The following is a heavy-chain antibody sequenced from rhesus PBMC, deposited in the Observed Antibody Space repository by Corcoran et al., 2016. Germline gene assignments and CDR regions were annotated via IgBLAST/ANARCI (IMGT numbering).Heavy chain of an antibody. D-gene: IGHD3-3*01. CDR2: IYVRGEAH. CDR3: AGVFPLLDWLFGY. CDR1: GGSISDDYY. Sequence: QVQLQESGPGLVKPSETLSLTCAVSGGSISDDYYWSWIRQPPGKGLEWIGYIYVRGEAHDQKPSHKKRVTISKDPSKNQCSLKRSSVTAADTAVYYCAGVFPLLDWLFGYWGQGVLVTVSS. V-gene: IGHV4-106*01. J-gene: IGHJ4*01.